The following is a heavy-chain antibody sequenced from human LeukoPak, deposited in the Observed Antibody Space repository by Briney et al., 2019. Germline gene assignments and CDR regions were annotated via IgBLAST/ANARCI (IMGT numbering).Heavy chain of an antibody. Sequence: PSETLSLTWTVAGGSISSSSYYWGWIRQPPGNGLEWIGSIYYSGSTYYNPSLKSRVTISVDTSKNQFSLKLSSVTAADTAVYYCARAYSDILTGYRKVGSFDYWGQGTLVTVSS. D-gene: IGHD3-9*01. J-gene: IGHJ4*02. CDR3: ARAYSDILTGYRKVGSFDY. CDR2: IYYSGST. V-gene: IGHV4-39*01. CDR1: GGSISSSSYY.